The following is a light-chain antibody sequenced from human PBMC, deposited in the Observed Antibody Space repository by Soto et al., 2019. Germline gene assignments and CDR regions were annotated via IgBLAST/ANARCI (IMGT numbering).Light chain of an antibody. V-gene: IGKV1-5*03. CDR2: KAS. Sequence: TQSPGTLSLSPGERATLSCRASQSVSSNNLAWYQQKPGKAPKLLIYKASSLESGVPSRFSGSGSGTEFTLTISSLQPDDFATYYCQQYNGYSRTFGQGTKVEIK. CDR1: QSVSSN. J-gene: IGKJ1*01. CDR3: QQYNGYSRT.